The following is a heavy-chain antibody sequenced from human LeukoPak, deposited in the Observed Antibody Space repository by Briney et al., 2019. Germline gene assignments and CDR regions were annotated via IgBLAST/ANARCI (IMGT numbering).Heavy chain of an antibody. V-gene: IGHV1-18*01. J-gene: IGHJ5*02. CDR1: GYTFTSYG. CDR3: ARINSRGGTSWIWFDP. CDR2: ISAYNGNT. Sequence: GASVKVSCKASGYTFTSYGISWVRQAPGQGLEWMGWISAYNGNTNYAQKLQGRVTMTTDISTSTAYMELRSLRSDDTAVYYCARINSRGGTSWIWFDPWGQGTLVTVSS. D-gene: IGHD2-2*01.